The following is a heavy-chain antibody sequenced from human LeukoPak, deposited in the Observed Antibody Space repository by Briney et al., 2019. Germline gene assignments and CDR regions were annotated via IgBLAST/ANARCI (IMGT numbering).Heavy chain of an antibody. CDR3: AKVPRITMIVVVTPDY. J-gene: IGHJ4*02. V-gene: IGHV3-9*01. D-gene: IGHD3-22*01. CDR2: ISWNSGSI. CDR1: GFTFDDYA. Sequence: SLRLSCAASGFTFDDYAMHWVRQAPGKGLEWVSGISWNSGSIGYADSVKGRFTISRDNAKNSLYLQMNSLRAEDTAVYYCAKVPRITMIVVVTPDYWGQGTLVTVSS.